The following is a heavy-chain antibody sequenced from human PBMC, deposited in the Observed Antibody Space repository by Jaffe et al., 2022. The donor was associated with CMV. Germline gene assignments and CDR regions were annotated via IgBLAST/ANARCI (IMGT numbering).Heavy chain of an antibody. CDR2: ISSSGSTI. V-gene: IGHV3-48*03. J-gene: IGHJ3*02. CDR1: GFTFSSYE. CDR3: ARGVVVINSVDAFDI. Sequence: EVQLVESGGGLVQPGGSLRLSCAASGFTFSSYEMNWVRQAPGKGLEWVSYISSSGSTIYYADSVKGRFTISRDNAKNSLYLQMNSLRAEDTAVYYCARGVVVINSVDAFDIWGQGTMVTVSS. D-gene: IGHD3-22*01.